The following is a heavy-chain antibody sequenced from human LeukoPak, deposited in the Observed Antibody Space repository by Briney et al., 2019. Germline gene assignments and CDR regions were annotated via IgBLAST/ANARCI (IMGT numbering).Heavy chain of an antibody. CDR2: IYYSGSP. Sequence: SETLSLTCTVSGGSVRSYYWSWIRQPPGKGLEWIGYIYYSGSPNYNPSLKSRVTISVDTSKNQFSLKLTSVTAADTAVYFCARGVNWIDPWGQGTLVTVSS. V-gene: IGHV4-59*02. J-gene: IGHJ5*02. D-gene: IGHD6-6*01. CDR3: ARGVNWIDP. CDR1: GGSVRSYY.